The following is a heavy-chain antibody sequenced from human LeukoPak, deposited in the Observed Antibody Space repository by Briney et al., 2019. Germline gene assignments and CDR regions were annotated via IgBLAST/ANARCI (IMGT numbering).Heavy chain of an antibody. J-gene: IGHJ3*02. Sequence: GASVKVSCKASGYTFTSYYMHWVRQAPGQGLEWMGIINPSGGSTSYAQKLQGRVTMTRDTSTSTVYMELSSLRSEDTAVYYCARDPLRGGLDIWGQGTMVTVSS. CDR3: ARDPLRGGLDI. V-gene: IGHV1-46*01. CDR2: INPSGGST. D-gene: IGHD3-16*01. CDR1: GYTFTSYY.